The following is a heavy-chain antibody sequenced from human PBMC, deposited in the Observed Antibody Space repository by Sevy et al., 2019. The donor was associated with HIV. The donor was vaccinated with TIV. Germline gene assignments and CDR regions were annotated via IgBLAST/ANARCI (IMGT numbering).Heavy chain of an antibody. CDR1: GGSISSSSYY. CDR3: AIPRIAARIHYFDY. CDR2: IYYSGST. V-gene: IGHV4-39*01. Sequence: SETLSLTCTVSGGSISSSSYYWGWIRQPPGKGLEWIGSIYYSGSTYYNPSLKSRVTISVDTSKNQFSLKLSSVTAADTAVYYCAIPRIAARIHYFDYWGQGTLVTVSS. D-gene: IGHD6-6*01. J-gene: IGHJ4*02.